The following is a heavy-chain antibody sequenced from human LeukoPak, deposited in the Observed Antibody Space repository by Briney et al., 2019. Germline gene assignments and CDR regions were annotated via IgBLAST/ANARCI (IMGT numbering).Heavy chain of an antibody. CDR2: ISDDGSSE. V-gene: IGHV3-30*04. CDR3: ARESYGSGHCAAFGI. Sequence: GRSLRLSCAASGFTFSNSVMHWVRQAPGKGLEWVVGISDDGSSEHYADSVKGRFTISRDNSDNTLYVQMNSLRVEDTAVYYCARESYGSGHCAAFGIWGQGTLVTVSS. D-gene: IGHD3-16*01. J-gene: IGHJ3*02. CDR1: GFTFSNSV.